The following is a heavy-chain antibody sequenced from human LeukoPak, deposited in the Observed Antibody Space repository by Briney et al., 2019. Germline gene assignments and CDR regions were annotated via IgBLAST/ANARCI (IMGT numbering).Heavy chain of an antibody. Sequence: SETLSLTCTVSGGSISSYYWSWIRQPPGKGLEWIGYIYYSGSTNYNPSLKSRVTISVDTSKNQFSLKLSSVTAADTAVYYCARAGCSGSYYEREYYFDYWGQGTLVTVSS. V-gene: IGHV4-59*01. CDR3: ARAGCSGSYYEREYYFDY. D-gene: IGHD3-10*02. J-gene: IGHJ4*02. CDR1: GGSISSYY. CDR2: IYYSGST.